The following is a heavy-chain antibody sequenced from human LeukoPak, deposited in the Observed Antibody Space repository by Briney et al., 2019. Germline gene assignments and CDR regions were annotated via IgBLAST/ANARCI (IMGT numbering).Heavy chain of an antibody. CDR1: GYTFSSYG. CDR3: ARAPESLIILSSTNDY. CDR2: ISVYNGNV. D-gene: IGHD2-2*01. Sequence: ASVKVSCKASGYTFSSYGITWVRQAPGQGLEWMGWISVYNGNVNYAQNLQGRVTMTTDTSTSTAYMELRSLRSDDTAVYYCARAPESLIILSSTNDYWGQGTLVTVSS. J-gene: IGHJ4*02. V-gene: IGHV1-18*01.